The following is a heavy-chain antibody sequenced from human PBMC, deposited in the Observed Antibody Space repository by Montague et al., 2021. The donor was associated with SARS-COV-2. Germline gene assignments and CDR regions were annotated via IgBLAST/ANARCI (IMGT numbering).Heavy chain of an antibody. J-gene: IGHJ6*02. V-gene: IGHV4-61*10. CDR3: ATLSRRTAAGTRDYFGLDV. Sequence: SETLSLTCTVSGGSISSGSYYWSWIRQPAGKGLEWIGEIFHSGTINYNPSLKSRVSISVDKSNNQFSLRLSSLIAADTAVYYCATLSRRTAAGTRDYFGLDVWGQGTTVVVSS. CDR1: GGSISSGSYY. D-gene: IGHD6-13*01. CDR2: IFHSGTI.